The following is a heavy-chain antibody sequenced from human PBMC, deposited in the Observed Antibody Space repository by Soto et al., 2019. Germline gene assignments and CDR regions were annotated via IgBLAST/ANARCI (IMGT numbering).Heavy chain of an antibody. CDR1: GFSLTNEKMG. Sequence: QVTLKESGPVLEKPTETLTLTCTVSGFSLTNEKMGVSWIRQPPGKALEWLAHIFSNDDKSYNTSLKSRLTISKDISKSQVFLTMTNMDPVDTATYYCVRYAATTVTTGWFDPWGQGTLVTVSS. D-gene: IGHD4-17*01. CDR2: IFSNDDK. J-gene: IGHJ5*02. CDR3: VRYAATTVTTGWFDP. V-gene: IGHV2-26*01.